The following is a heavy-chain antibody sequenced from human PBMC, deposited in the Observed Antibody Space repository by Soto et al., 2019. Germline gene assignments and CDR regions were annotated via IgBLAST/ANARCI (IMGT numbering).Heavy chain of an antibody. D-gene: IGHD3-3*01. J-gene: IGHJ6*02. CDR3: ARSETTIFGVVGV. CDR2: IYPGDSDT. V-gene: IGHV5-51*01. CDR1: GYSFINYW. Sequence: PGESLKISCKGSGYSFINYWIGWVRQMPGKGLEWMGIIYPGDSDTRYSPSFQGQVTISADKSISTAYLQWNSLKVSDTAMYYCARSETTIFGVVGVWGQGTMVTVSS.